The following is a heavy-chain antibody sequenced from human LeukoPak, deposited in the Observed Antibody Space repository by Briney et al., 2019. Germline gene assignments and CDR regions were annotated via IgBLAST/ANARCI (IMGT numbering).Heavy chain of an antibody. CDR3: ARDRGKDYFDS. CDR2: VRNDASDT. V-gene: IGHV3-30*02. CDR1: GLTFTSHG. J-gene: IGHJ4*02. Sequence: GGSLRLSCTTSGLTFTSHGFHWLRQVVGKRLEWVAFVRNDASDTYHANSVKGRFSVSRDDAKNTLYLQMNSLRPEDTAIYYCARDRGKDYFDSWGQGTQVTVSS. D-gene: IGHD4-23*01.